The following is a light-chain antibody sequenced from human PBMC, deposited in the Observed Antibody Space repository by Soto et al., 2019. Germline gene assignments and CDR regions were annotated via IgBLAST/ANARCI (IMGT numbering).Light chain of an antibody. J-gene: IGLJ7*01. Sequence: QLVLTQPASVSGSPGQSITISCTGTSSDVGIYNLVSWYQQHPGKAPKLMIYEVSKRPSGVSNRFSGSKSGNTASLTISGLQAEDEADYYCCSYAGSSIAVFGGGTQLTVL. CDR1: SSDVGIYNL. CDR3: CSYAGSSIAV. CDR2: EVS. V-gene: IGLV2-23*02.